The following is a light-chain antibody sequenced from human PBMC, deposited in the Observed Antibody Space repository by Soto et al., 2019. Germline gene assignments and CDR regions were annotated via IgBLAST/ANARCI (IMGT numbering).Light chain of an antibody. CDR3: QMYGSSHQT. CDR1: QSVSSSY. Sequence: EIVLTQSPGTLSLSPGGRVTLSCRASQSVSSSYLAWYQQKPGQAPRLLIYGASSRATGIPDRFSGSGSGTDFNLTISQLEPEDYAVYSSQMYGSSHQTFGEGTNVEIK. CDR2: GAS. J-gene: IGKJ1*01. V-gene: IGKV3-20*01.